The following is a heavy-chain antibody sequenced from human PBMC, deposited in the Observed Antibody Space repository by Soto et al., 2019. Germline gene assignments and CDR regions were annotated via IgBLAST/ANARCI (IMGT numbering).Heavy chain of an antibody. CDR3: ARMATSGTLNWFDP. J-gene: IGHJ5*02. CDR2: MNPNSGNT. Sequence: VASVKVSCKASGYTFGNNYISWVRQATGQGLEWMGWMNPNSGNTGYAQKFQGRVTMTRNTSMTTAYLELSSLRSDDTAIYYCARMATSGTLNWFDPWGQGTLVTVSS. CDR1: GYTFGNNY. V-gene: IGHV1-8*01.